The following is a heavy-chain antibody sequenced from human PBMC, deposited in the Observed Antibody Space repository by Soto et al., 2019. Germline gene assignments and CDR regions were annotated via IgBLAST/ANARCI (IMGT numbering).Heavy chain of an antibody. J-gene: IGHJ5*02. CDR3: ARGQVGGTRRGLYGREYRASWFDP. CDR2: IWYDGSNK. Sequence: QVQLVESGGGVVQPGRSLRLSCAASGFTFSSYGMHWVRQAPGKGLEWVAVIWYDGSNKYYADSVKGRFTISRDNSKNTLYLQMNSLRAEDTAVYYCARGQVGGTRRGLYGREYRASWFDPWGQGTLVTVSS. V-gene: IGHV3-33*01. D-gene: IGHD3-10*01. CDR1: GFTFSSYG.